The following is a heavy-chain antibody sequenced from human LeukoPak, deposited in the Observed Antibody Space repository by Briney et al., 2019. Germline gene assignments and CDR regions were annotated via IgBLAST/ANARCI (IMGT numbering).Heavy chain of an antibody. CDR2: IYTSGST. J-gene: IGHJ3*02. Sequence: SETLSLTCTVSGGSISSYYWSWIRQPAGKGLEWIGRIYTSGSTNYNPSLKSRVTMSVDTSKNQFSLKLSSVTAADTAVYYCARLEGLDDYGDYALVGGAFHIWAQGTMVTVSS. CDR1: GGSISSYY. V-gene: IGHV4-4*07. CDR3: ARLEGLDDYGDYALVGGAFHI. D-gene: IGHD4-17*01.